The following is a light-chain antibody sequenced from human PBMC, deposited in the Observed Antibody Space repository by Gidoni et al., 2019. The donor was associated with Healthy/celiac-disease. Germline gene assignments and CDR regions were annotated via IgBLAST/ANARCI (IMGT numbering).Light chain of an antibody. V-gene: IGLV7-43*01. J-gene: IGLJ3*02. CDR3: LLYYGGARV. Sequence: QTVVTQEPSLAVSTGGTVTPTCASSTGAVTTGYYPNWFQQKPGQAPRALIYSTSNNLPWTPALFSGSLLGGKAALTLSGVQPDDEAEYYCLLYYGGARVFGGGTKLTVL. CDR1: TGAVTTGYY. CDR2: STS.